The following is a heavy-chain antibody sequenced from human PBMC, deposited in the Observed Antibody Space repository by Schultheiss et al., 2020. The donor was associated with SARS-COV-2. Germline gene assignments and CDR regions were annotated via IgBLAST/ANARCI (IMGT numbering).Heavy chain of an antibody. V-gene: IGHV4-4*02. CDR3: ARVHPGYYGMDV. CDR1: GGSISSSNW. CDR2: IYHSGST. Sequence: GSLRLSCAVSGGSISSSNWWSWIRQPPGKGLEWIGYIYHSGSTNYNPSLKSRVTISVDTSKNQFSLKLSSVTAADTAVYYCARVHPGYYGMDVWGQGTTVTVSS. J-gene: IGHJ6*02.